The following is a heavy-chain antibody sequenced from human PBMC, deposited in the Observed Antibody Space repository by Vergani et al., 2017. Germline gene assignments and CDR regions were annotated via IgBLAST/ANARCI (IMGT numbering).Heavy chain of an antibody. CDR3: ARDELDIEAYLYYYYYMGV. CDR2: IKQDGSEK. CDR1: GFTFSSYW. D-gene: IGHD2-15*01. J-gene: IGHJ6*03. V-gene: IGHV3-7*01. Sequence: EVQLVESGGGLVQPGGSLRLSCAASGFTFSSYWMSWVRQAPGKGLEWVANIKQDGSEKYYVDSVKGRFTISRDNAKNSLYLQMNSLRAEDTAVYYCARDELDIEAYLYYYYYMGVWGKGTTITISS.